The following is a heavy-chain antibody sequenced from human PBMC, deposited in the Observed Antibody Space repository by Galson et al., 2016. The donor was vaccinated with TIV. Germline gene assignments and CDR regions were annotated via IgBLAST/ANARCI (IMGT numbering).Heavy chain of an antibody. J-gene: IGHJ3*02. D-gene: IGHD3-22*01. V-gene: IGHV3-7*01. Sequence: SLRLSCAASGFTFSNYWMTWVRQAPGKGLEWVANIKGDGSQIHYMDSVKGRFTISRDNAKNSLDLQMSSLRAEDTAVYYCARDGNYRDSSAIFYDAFDIWGQGTTVTVSS. CDR1: GFTFSNYW. CDR2: IKGDGSQI. CDR3: ARDGNYRDSSAIFYDAFDI.